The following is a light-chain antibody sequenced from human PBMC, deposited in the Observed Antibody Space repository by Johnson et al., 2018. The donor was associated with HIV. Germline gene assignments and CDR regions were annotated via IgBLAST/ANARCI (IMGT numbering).Light chain of an antibody. Sequence: QPVLTQPPSVSAAPGQKVTISCSGSSSNIGNNYISWYQQLPGRAPKLLIYDNNKRPSGIPDRFSGSKSGTSATLGITGLQTGDEADYYCGTWDSSLRVGFFGTGTRSPS. CDR1: SSNIGNNY. V-gene: IGLV1-51*01. CDR3: GTWDSSLRVGF. J-gene: IGLJ1*01. CDR2: DNN.